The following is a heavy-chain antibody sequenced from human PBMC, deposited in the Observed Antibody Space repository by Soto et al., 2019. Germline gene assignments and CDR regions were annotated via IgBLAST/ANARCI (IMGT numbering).Heavy chain of an antibody. Sequence: ASVNVSCKASGYTFTGYYINWVRQAPGQGLEWMGWINPNSGGTNYAQKFQGRVTMTEDTSTDTAYMELSSLRSEDTAVYYCATVSGHIVVVTATVRHPYYFDYWGQGTLVTVSS. J-gene: IGHJ4*02. D-gene: IGHD2-21*02. CDR3: ATVSGHIVVVTATVRHPYYFDY. CDR2: INPNSGGT. V-gene: IGHV1-2*02. CDR1: GYTFTGYY.